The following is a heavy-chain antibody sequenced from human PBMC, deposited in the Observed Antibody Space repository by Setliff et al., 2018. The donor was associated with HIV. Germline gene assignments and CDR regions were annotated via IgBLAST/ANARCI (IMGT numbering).Heavy chain of an antibody. CDR2: INTNTGNP. J-gene: IGHJ6*02. CDR1: GYTFTSYA. CDR3: AREGHGVRRTKQKSYYYYYGLDV. V-gene: IGHV7-4-1*02. D-gene: IGHD1-1*01. Sequence: ASVKVSCKASGYTFTSYAMNWVRQAPGQGLEWMGWINTNTGNPTYAQGFTGRFVFSLDTSVSTAYLQISSLKAEDTAVYYCAREGHGVRRTKQKSYYYYYGLDVWGQGTTVTVSS.